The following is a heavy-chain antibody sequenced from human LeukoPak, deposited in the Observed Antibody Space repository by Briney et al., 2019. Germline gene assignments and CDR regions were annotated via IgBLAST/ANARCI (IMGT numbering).Heavy chain of an antibody. D-gene: IGHD3/OR15-3a*01. CDR1: GFIFTNYA. J-gene: IGHJ4*02. Sequence: GGSLRLSCAVSGFIFTNYAMSWVRQAPGKGLEWVSSISSSSSYIYYADSVKGRFTISRDNAKNSLYLQMNSLRAEDTAVYYCARVGLADFDYWGQGTLVTVSS. V-gene: IGHV3-21*01. CDR2: ISSSSSYI. CDR3: ARVGLADFDY.